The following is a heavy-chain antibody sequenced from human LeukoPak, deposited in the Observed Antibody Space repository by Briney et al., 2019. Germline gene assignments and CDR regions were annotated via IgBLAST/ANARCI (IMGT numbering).Heavy chain of an antibody. CDR2: ISAYNGNT. J-gene: IGHJ4*02. V-gene: IGHV1-18*01. CDR3: ARDYDILTGASAFDY. D-gene: IGHD3-9*01. Sequence: ASMKVSFKASGYTFTSYGISWVRQAPGQGLEWMGWISAYNGNTNYAQKLQGRVTMTTDTSTSTAYMELRSLRSDDTAVYYCARDYDILTGASAFDYWGQGTLVTVS. CDR1: GYTFTSYG.